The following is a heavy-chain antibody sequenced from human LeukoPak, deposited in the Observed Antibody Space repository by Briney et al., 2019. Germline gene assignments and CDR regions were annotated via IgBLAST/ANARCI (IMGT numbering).Heavy chain of an antibody. CDR1: GFTFSTFG. CDR3: GRDPNGDYIGAFDF. V-gene: IGHV3-23*01. CDR2: IRGGGGDI. D-gene: IGHD4-17*01. Sequence: GGSLRLSCAASGFTFSTFGMTWVRQVPDKGLEWVSSIRGGGGDINYADSVKGRFTISRDNSKNTLYLQMSSLRVEDTAIYYCGRDPNGDYIGAFDFWGQGTVVTVSS. J-gene: IGHJ3*01.